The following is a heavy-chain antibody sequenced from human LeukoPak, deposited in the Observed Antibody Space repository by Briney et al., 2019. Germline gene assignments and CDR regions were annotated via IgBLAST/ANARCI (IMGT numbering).Heavy chain of an antibody. Sequence: GGSLRLSCAASGFTFSSYAMHWVRQAPGKGLEWVAVISYDGSNKYYADSVKGRFTISRGNSKNTLYLQMNSLRAEDTAVYYCARDLRTPDTAMVSIDYWGQGTLVTVSS. CDR3: ARDLRTPDTAMVSIDY. J-gene: IGHJ4*02. V-gene: IGHV3-30-3*01. CDR1: GFTFSSYA. CDR2: ISYDGSNK. D-gene: IGHD5-18*01.